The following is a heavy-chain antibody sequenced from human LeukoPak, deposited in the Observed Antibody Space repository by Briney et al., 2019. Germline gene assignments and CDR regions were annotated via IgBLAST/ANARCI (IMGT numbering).Heavy chain of an antibody. Sequence: GGSLRLSCTASGFTFSSYAMSWVRQAPGKGLEWVSAISGSSGTTYYADSVKGRFTISRDNSKNTLYLQMNSLRAEDTAVYYCAKDHWIQLWFDAFDIWGQGTMVTVSS. D-gene: IGHD5-18*01. J-gene: IGHJ3*02. CDR2: ISGSSGTT. CDR3: AKDHWIQLWFDAFDI. V-gene: IGHV3-23*01. CDR1: GFTFSSYA.